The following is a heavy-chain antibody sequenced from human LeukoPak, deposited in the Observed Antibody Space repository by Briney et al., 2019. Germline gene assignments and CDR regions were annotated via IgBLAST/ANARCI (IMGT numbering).Heavy chain of an antibody. J-gene: IGHJ4*02. Sequence: GGSLRLSCAASGFTVSTNYMSWVRQAPGRGLEWVSVIYTGGNTYYADSVKGRFTISRDNSKNTLYLQMNSLRAEDTAVHYCARDSGTTVGYFDYWGQGTLVTVSS. D-gene: IGHD4-23*01. CDR1: GFTVSTNY. V-gene: IGHV3-66*01. CDR3: ARDSGTTVGYFDY. CDR2: IYTGGNT.